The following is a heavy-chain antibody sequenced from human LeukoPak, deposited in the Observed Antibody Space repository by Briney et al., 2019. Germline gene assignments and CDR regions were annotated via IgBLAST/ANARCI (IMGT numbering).Heavy chain of an antibody. CDR2: IYTSGST. V-gene: IGHV4-4*07. D-gene: IGHD3-10*01. J-gene: IGHJ4*02. Sequence: PSETLSLTCTVSGGSISSYYWSWIRQPAGKGLEWIGRIYTSGSTNYNPSLKSRVTMSVDTSKNQFSLKLSSVTAADTAVYYCARGRSIRPGEAFDYWGQGTLVTVSS. CDR1: GGSISSYY. CDR3: ARGRSIRPGEAFDY.